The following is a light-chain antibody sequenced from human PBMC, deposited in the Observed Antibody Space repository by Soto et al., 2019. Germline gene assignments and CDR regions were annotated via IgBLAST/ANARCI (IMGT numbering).Light chain of an antibody. CDR3: GTWDSSLRVVV. CDR1: SSSVGNKY. J-gene: IGLJ2*01. CDR2: ENN. V-gene: IGLV1-51*01. Sequence: QSVLTQPPSVSAAPGQKVSISRSGSSSSVGNKYVSWYQQLPGAAPKLLIYENNKRPSGIPDRFSGSKSGTSATLGITGLQTGDEAYYYCGTWDSSLRVVVFGGGTKRTVL.